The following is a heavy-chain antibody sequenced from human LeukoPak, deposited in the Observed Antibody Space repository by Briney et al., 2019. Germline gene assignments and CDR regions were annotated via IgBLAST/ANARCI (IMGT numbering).Heavy chain of an antibody. CDR2: INHSGST. CDR1: GGSISSYY. J-gene: IGHJ5*02. CDR3: ASTPRYDFWSGRKAGFDP. Sequence: SETLSLTCTVSGGSISSYYWSWIRQPPGKGLEWIGEINHSGSTNYNPSLKSRVTISVDTSKNQFSLKLSSVTAADTAVYYCASTPRYDFWSGRKAGFDPWGQGTLVTVSS. D-gene: IGHD3-3*01. V-gene: IGHV4-34*01.